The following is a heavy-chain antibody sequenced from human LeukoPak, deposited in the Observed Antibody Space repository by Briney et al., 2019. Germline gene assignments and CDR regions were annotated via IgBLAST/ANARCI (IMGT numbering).Heavy chain of an antibody. D-gene: IGHD2-2*01. J-gene: IGHJ4*02. V-gene: IGHV3-23*01. CDR3: AKDPYCSSTSCYLARFDY. CDR2: ISNSGGAT. Sequence: GGSLRLSCAASGFIFSSYAMSWVRQAPGKGLEWVSGISNSGGATYYANSVKGRFTISRDNSKNIPYLQMNSLRADDTAVYYCAKDPYCSSTSCYLARFDYWGQGTLVTVSS. CDR1: GFIFSSYA.